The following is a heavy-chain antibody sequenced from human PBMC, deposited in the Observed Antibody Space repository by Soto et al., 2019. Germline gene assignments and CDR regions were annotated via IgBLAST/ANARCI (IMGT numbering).Heavy chain of an antibody. Sequence: NPSETLSLTCAVYGGSFSGYYWSWIRPPPGKGLEWIGEINHSGSTNYNPSLKSRVTISVDTSKNQFPLKLSSVTAADTAVYYCARGLSSDFDYWGQGTLVTVSS. CDR1: GGSFSGYY. CDR2: INHSGST. D-gene: IGHD6-19*01. V-gene: IGHV4-34*01. CDR3: ARGLSSDFDY. J-gene: IGHJ4*02.